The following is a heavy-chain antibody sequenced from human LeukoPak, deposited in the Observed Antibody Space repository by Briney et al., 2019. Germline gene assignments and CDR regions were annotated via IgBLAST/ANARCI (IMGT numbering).Heavy chain of an antibody. V-gene: IGHV3-53*01. CDR2: IYNSAIT. D-gene: IGHD3-16*01. CDR3: ATFPWGGFDP. J-gene: IGHJ5*02. Sequence: QPGGSLRLSCAASGFTFSSYWMSWVRQAPGKGLEWVSVIYNSAITYYADSVKGRFSISRDNSQKTLYLQMNSLRVDDTAVYYCATFPWGGFDPWGQGILVTVSS. CDR1: GFTFSSYW.